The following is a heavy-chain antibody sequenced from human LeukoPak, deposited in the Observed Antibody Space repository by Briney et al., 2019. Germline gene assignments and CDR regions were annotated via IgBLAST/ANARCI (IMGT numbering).Heavy chain of an antibody. D-gene: IGHD3-9*01. CDR2: IDPSDSYT. CDR3: ARLLYYDILTGQGGFDP. J-gene: IGHJ5*02. V-gene: IGHV5-10-1*01. Sequence: GESLRISCKGSGYSFTSYWISWVRQMPGKGLEWMGRIDPSDSYTNYSPSFQGHVTISADKSISTAYLQWSSLKASDTAMYYCARLLYYDILTGQGGFDPWGQGTLVTVSS. CDR1: GYSFTSYW.